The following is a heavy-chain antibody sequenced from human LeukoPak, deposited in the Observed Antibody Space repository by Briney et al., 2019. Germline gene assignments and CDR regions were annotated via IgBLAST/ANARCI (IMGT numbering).Heavy chain of an antibody. CDR1: GYTFTSNY. V-gene: IGHV1-46*01. J-gene: IGHJ4*02. CDR3: ARDQEGFDY. CDR2: IYPRDGST. Sequence: ASVKVSCKASGYTFTSNYIHWVRQAPGQGLEWMGMIYPRDGSTSYAQKFQGRVTVTRDTSTSTVHMDLSGLRSEATAVYYCARDQEGFDYWGQGTLVTVSS.